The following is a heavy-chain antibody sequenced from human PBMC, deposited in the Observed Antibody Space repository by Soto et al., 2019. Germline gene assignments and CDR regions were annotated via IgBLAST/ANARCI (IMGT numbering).Heavy chain of an antibody. CDR1: GGTFSSYI. D-gene: IGHD1-26*01. CDR2: VIPILGIE. Sequence: QVQLVQSGAEVKKPGSSVKVSCKASGGTFSSYIISWGRQAPGQGLEWMGRVIPILGIENYAQKFQGRVTITEDKSTSTAYMELSSRRSEDTAVYYCARFPQTAIVGAAYFDYWGQGTLVTVSS. CDR3: ARFPQTAIVGAAYFDY. V-gene: IGHV1-69*02. J-gene: IGHJ4*02.